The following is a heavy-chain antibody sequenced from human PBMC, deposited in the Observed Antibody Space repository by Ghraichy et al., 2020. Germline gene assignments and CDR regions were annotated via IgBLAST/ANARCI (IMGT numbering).Heavy chain of an antibody. D-gene: IGHD2-21*01. J-gene: IGHJ4*02. CDR3: AKDQYAPMWGVVPGNFDY. V-gene: IGHV3-23*01. CDR2: ISGSGGST. CDR1: GFTFSSYA. Sequence: GGSLRLSCAASGFTFSSYAMSWVRQAPGKGLEWVSAISGSGGSTYYADSVKGRFTISRDNSKNTLYLQMNSLRAEDTAVYYCAKDQYAPMWGVVPGNFDYWGQGTLVTVSS.